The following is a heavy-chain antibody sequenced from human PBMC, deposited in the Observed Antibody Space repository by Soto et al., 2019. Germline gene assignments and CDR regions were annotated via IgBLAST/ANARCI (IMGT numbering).Heavy chain of an antibody. CDR2: IVVGSGNT. J-gene: IGHJ5*01. Sequence: SVKVYCKASGFTFTSSAMQWVRQARGQRLEWIGWIVVGSGNTNYAQKFQERVTINPDTSNNQLSLQLNSVTPVDTAVYYCASLIGNSWLASWGQGTLVTVSS. CDR1: GFTFTSSA. V-gene: IGHV1-58*02. CDR3: ASLIGNSWLAS. D-gene: IGHD2-8*01.